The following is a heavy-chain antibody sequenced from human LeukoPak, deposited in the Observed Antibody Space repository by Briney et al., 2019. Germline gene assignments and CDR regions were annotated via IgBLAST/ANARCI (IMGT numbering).Heavy chain of an antibody. D-gene: IGHD4-17*01. CDR2: IIPIFGTA. CDR1: GGTFSSYA. J-gene: IGHJ4*02. CDR3: ATSRRYGDYLEGY. V-gene: IGHV1-69*05. Sequence: SVKVSCKASGGTFSSYAISWVRQAPGQGLEWMGGIIPIFGTANYAQKFQGRVTITTDESTSTAYMELSSLRSEDTAVYYCATSRRYGDYLEGYWGQRTLVTVSS.